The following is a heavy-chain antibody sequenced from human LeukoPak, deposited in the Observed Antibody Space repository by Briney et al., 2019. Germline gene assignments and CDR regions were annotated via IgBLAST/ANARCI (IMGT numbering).Heavy chain of an antibody. J-gene: IGHJ6*02. CDR3: ARLPLDFYDGSDFSDFYAMDV. CDR1: GGSISSGDYY. CDR2: IYYSGST. D-gene: IGHD3-22*01. Sequence: PSQTLSLTCTVSGGSISSGDYYWSWIRQPPGKGLEWIGYIYYSGSTYYNPSLKSRVTISVDTSKNQFSLKLSSVTAADTAVYYCARLPLDFYDGSDFSDFYAMDVWGQGATVTVSS. V-gene: IGHV4-30-4*01.